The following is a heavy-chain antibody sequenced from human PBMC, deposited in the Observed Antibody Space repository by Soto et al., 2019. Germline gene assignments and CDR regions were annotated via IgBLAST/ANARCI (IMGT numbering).Heavy chain of an antibody. CDR1: GFTFGDYA. V-gene: IGHV3-49*05. Sequence: EVQLVESGGGLVKPGRSLRLSCTASGFTFGDYAMSWFRQAPGKGLEWVGFIRSKAYGGTTEYAASVKGRFTISRDDSKSIASLQMNSLKTEDTAVYYCTRDPQGATIRSYAFDIWGQGTMVTVSS. CDR3: TRDPQGATIRSYAFDI. J-gene: IGHJ3*02. D-gene: IGHD1-26*01. CDR2: IRSKAYGGTT.